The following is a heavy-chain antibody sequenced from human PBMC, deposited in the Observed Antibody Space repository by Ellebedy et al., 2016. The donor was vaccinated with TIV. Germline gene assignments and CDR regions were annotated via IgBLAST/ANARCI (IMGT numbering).Heavy chain of an antibody. V-gene: IGHV1-69*13. CDR3: ARAPLRYYYGMDV. CDR1: GGTFSSYA. CDR2: IIPIFGAA. J-gene: IGHJ6*02. Sequence: ASVKVSCKASGGTFSSYAISWVRQAPGQGLEWMGGIIPIFGAANYAQKFQGRVSITADESTSTAYMELSSLRSEDTAVYYCARAPLRYYYGMDVWGQGTTVTVSS.